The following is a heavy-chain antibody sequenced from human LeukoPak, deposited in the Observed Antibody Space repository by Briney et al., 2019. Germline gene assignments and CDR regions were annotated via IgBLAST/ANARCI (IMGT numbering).Heavy chain of an antibody. CDR2: ISSSSSTI. Sequence: GGSLRLSCAASGFTFSSYSMNWVRQAPGKGLEWVSYISSSSSTIYYADSVKGRFTISRDNAKNSLYLQMNSLRAEDTAVYYCARDRAVAGNYYYYYYMDVWGKGTTVTASS. CDR3: ARDRAVAGNYYYYYYMDV. D-gene: IGHD6-19*01. CDR1: GFTFSSYS. V-gene: IGHV3-48*01. J-gene: IGHJ6*03.